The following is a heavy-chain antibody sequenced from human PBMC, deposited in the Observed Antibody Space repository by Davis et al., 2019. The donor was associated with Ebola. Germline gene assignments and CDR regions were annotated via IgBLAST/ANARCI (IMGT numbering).Heavy chain of an antibody. J-gene: IGHJ6*02. Sequence: AASVKVSCKASGYTFTSYYMHWVRQAPGQGLEWMGIINPSGGSTSYAQKFQGRVTMTRDTSTSTVYMELSSLRSEDTAVYYCARDFEQQPVVYYYYYGMDVWGQGTTVTVS. D-gene: IGHD6-13*01. CDR2: INPSGGST. V-gene: IGHV1-46*01. CDR3: ARDFEQQPVVYYYYYGMDV. CDR1: GYTFTSYY.